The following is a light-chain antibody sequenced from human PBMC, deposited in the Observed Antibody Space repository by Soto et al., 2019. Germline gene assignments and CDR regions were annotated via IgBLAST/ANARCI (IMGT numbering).Light chain of an antibody. V-gene: IGKV3-11*01. CDR3: QQRSNWPPLLT. J-gene: IGKJ4*01. CDR1: QSVGSY. CDR2: DAS. Sequence: ETVLTQSPATLSLSPGERATLSCRASQSVGSYLAWYQQKPGQAPRLLIYDASTRATGIPARFSGSGSGTDLTLTISSLETEDSAVYYCQQRSNWPPLLTFGGGTKVEIK.